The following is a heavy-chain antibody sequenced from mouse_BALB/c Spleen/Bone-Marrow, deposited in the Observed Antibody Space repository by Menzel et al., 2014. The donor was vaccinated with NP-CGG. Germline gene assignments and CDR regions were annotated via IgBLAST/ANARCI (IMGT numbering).Heavy chain of an antibody. CDR2: IWAGGST. CDR3: ARDPVYDGPEDAMDY. CDR1: GFSLTSYG. D-gene: IGHD2-3*01. J-gene: IGHJ4*01. V-gene: IGHV2-9*02. Sequence: QVQLQQSGPGLVAPSQSLSITCTVSGFSLTSYGVHWVRQPPGKGLEWLGVIWAGGSTDYNSALMSRLSISKDNSKSQVFLKMNSLQTDDTAMYYCARDPVYDGPEDAMDYWGQGTSVTVSS.